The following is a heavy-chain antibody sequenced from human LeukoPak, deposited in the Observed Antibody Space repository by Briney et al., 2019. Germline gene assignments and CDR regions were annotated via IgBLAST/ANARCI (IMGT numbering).Heavy chain of an antibody. CDR2: ITSKTDGGTT. J-gene: IGHJ3*02. Sequence: GGSLRLSCAASGFTFSNARMSWVRQAPGKGLEWVGRITSKTDGGTTDYAAPVKGRFTISRDDSKNTLYLQMNSLKTEDTAVYYCTTSPSYSYGTDDAFDIWGQGTIVTVSS. CDR3: TTSPSYSYGTDDAFDI. D-gene: IGHD5-18*01. CDR1: GFTFSNAR. V-gene: IGHV3-15*01.